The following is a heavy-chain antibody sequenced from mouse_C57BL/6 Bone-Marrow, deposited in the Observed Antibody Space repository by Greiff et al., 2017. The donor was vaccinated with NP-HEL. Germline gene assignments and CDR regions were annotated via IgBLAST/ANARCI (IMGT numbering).Heavy chain of an antibody. Sequence: EVQLQQSGPELVKPGASVKISCKASGYTFTDYYMNWVKQSHGQSLEWIGDINPNNGGTSYNQKFKGKATLTVDKSSSTAYMKLRSLTSEDSAVYYCARERGFDYDDYWGQGTTLTVSS. J-gene: IGHJ2*01. D-gene: IGHD2-4*01. CDR1: GYTFTDYY. CDR3: ARERGFDYDDY. V-gene: IGHV1-26*01. CDR2: INPNNGGT.